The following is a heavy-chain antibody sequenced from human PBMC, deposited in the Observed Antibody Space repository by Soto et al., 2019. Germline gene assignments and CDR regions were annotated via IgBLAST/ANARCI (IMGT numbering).Heavy chain of an antibody. CDR3: ARDLVVAATSSGAGRYYYYYGMDV. D-gene: IGHD2-15*01. CDR2: ISSSSSYI. Sequence: PGGSLRLSCAASGFTFSSYSMNWVRQAPGKGLEWVSSISSSSSYIYYADSVKGRFTISRDNAKNSLYLQMNSLRAEDTAVYYCARDLVVAATSSGAGRYYYYYGMDVWGQGTTVTVSS. V-gene: IGHV3-21*01. J-gene: IGHJ6*02. CDR1: GFTFSSYS.